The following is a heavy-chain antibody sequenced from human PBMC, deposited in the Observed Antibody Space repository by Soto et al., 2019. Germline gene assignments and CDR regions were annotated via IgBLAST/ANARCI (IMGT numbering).Heavy chain of an antibody. CDR1: GFAFDNYA. D-gene: IGHD6-6*01. V-gene: IGHV3-21*01. CDR2: ISSSSSYI. Sequence: PGGSLRLSCAASGFAFDNYAMSWVRQAPGKGLEWVSSISSSSSYIYYADSVKGRFTISRDNAKNSLYLQMNSLRAEDTAVYYCARARGIAARGTNFDYWGQGTLVTVS. CDR3: ARARGIAARGTNFDY. J-gene: IGHJ4*02.